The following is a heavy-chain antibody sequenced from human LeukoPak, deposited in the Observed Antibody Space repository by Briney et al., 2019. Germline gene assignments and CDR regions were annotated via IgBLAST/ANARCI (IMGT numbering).Heavy chain of an antibody. V-gene: IGHV5-51*01. J-gene: IGHJ4*02. CDR2: IYPGDSDT. Sequence: GESLKISCKGSGYSFTSYWIGWVRQMPGKGLEWMGIIYPGDSDTSYSPSFQAQVPISAAKSTSPSYLQWSSLKSSDTAMYYCAGEKDYYDSSGYYYVSPFDYWGQGTLVTVSS. D-gene: IGHD3-22*01. CDR1: GYSFTSYW. CDR3: AGEKDYYDSSGYYYVSPFDY.